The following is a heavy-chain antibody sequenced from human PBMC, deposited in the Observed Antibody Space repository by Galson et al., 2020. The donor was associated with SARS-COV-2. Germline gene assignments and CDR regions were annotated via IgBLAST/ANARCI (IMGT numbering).Heavy chain of an antibody. CDR1: GFTFSSYG. V-gene: IGHV3-33*01. CDR2: IWYDGSNK. Sequence: GESLKISCAASGFTFSSYGMHWVRQAPGKGLEWVAVIWYDGSNKYYADSVKGRFTISRDNSKNTLYLQMNSLRAEDTAVYYCARTYSSGWYEEGYYFDYWGQGTLVTVSS. CDR3: ARTYSSGWYEEGYYFDY. D-gene: IGHD6-19*01. J-gene: IGHJ4*02.